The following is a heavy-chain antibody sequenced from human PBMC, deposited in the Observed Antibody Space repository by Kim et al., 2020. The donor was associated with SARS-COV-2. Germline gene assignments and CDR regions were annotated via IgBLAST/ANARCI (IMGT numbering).Heavy chain of an antibody. D-gene: IGHD3-3*01. CDR1: GGSISSSSYY. J-gene: IGHJ5*02. CDR2: IYYNENT. Sequence: SKTLSLTCTVSGGSISSSSYYWGWIRQPPGKGLEWIGSIYYNENTYYNPSLKSRVTISVDTSKNQFSLMLTSVTAADTAVYYCARTLRGSGYYPNWFDPWGQGTLVTVSS. V-gene: IGHV4-39*01. CDR3: ARTLRGSGYYPNWFDP.